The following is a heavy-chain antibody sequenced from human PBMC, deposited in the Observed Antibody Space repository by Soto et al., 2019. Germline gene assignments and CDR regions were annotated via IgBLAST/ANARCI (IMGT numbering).Heavy chain of an antibody. D-gene: IGHD1-26*01. CDR2: INPATGDT. CDR1: GYAFTTSA. Sequence: QDHLVQSGAEVQKPGASVRISCQASGYAFTTSAIHWVLQAPGQSIALRGWINPATGDTKYSQTVRGRVTFALDTFATTAYMDLRSLASHDTAVDYCARASGRSKLLPFYFDPWGQGTEVTVSS. J-gene: IGHJ5*02. CDR3: ARASGRSKLLPFYFDP. V-gene: IGHV1-3*01.